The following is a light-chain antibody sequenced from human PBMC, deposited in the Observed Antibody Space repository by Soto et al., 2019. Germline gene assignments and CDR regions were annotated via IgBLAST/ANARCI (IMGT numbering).Light chain of an antibody. J-gene: IGLJ3*02. CDR1: SGHSSYA. CDR3: QTWGTGIQV. Sequence: QLVLTQSPSASASLGASVKLTCTLSSGHSSYAIAWHQQQPEKGPRYLMKLKSDGSHSKGDGIPDRFSGSSSGAERYLTISSLQSEDEADYYCQTWGTGIQVFGGGTQLTVL. V-gene: IGLV4-69*02. CDR2: LKSDGSH.